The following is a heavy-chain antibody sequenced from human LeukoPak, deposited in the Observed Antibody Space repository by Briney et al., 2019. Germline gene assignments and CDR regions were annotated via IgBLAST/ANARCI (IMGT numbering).Heavy chain of an antibody. J-gene: IGHJ4*02. Sequence: SETLSLTCTVSGGSTSAYYWSWIRQPAGKGLEWIGRIYSSETTKYNPSLKSRVTISVDTSKNQFSLKLSSVTAADTAVYYCARTVGSLTGYYWFDYWGQGTLVTVSS. CDR3: ARTVGSLTGYYWFDY. CDR1: GGSTSAYY. CDR2: IYSSETT. D-gene: IGHD3-9*01. V-gene: IGHV4-4*07.